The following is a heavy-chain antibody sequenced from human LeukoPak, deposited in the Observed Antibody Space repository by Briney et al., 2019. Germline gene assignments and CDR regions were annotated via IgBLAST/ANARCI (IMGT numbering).Heavy chain of an antibody. V-gene: IGHV4-59*08. CDR1: GGSITNYY. D-gene: IGHD6-13*01. Sequence: SETLSLTCIVSGGSITNYYWSWIRQPPGKGLEWIGYIYYSGSTNSNPSLKSRATISVDTSKNQFSLKLNSVTAADTAVYYCARRRVDSSRYFDYWGQGTLVTVSS. CDR2: IYYSGST. CDR3: ARRRVDSSRYFDY. J-gene: IGHJ4*02.